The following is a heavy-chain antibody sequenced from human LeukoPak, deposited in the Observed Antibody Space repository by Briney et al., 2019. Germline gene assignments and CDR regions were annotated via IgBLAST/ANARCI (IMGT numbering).Heavy chain of an antibody. CDR3: TILLNHYYDSSGYYWDY. CDR2: INPNSGGT. V-gene: IGHV1-2*02. D-gene: IGHD3-22*01. Sequence: ASVKVSCKASGYTFTGYYMHWVRQAPGQGLEWMGWINPNSGGTNYAQKFQGRVTMTRDTSISTAYMELSRLRSDDTAVYYCTILLNHYYDSSGYYWDYWGQGTLVTVSS. CDR1: GYTFTGYY. J-gene: IGHJ4*02.